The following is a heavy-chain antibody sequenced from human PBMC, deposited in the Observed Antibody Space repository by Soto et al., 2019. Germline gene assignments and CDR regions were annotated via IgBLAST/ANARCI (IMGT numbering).Heavy chain of an antibody. CDR3: VNHGAADYYFDY. J-gene: IGHJ4*02. Sequence: GGSLRLSCAASGFTFSSYWMHWVRQAPGKGLVWVSRINSDGSSTSYADSVKGRFTISRDNSKNTLYLQMSSLRAEDTAVYYCVNHGAADYYFDYWGQGTLVTVSS. V-gene: IGHV3-74*01. CDR1: GFTFSSYW. CDR2: INSDGSST. D-gene: IGHD1-26*01.